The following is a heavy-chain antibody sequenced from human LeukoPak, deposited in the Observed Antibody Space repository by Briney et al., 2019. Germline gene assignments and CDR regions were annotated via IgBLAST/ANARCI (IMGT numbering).Heavy chain of an antibody. CDR3: ARDNGSGYTKGYEHYYYYLDV. D-gene: IGHD3-3*02. V-gene: IGHV4-30-2*01. CDR1: GYAIISGGFS. Sequence: SETLSLTCTVSGYAIISGGFSWNWIRQPPGKGLEWIGCIYDRGPAHYNPSLKSRFTISVDRPKNQFFLNVTSLTAADTALYYCARDNGSGYTKGYEHYYYYLDVWGKGTTVTVSS. J-gene: IGHJ6*03. CDR2: IYDRGPA.